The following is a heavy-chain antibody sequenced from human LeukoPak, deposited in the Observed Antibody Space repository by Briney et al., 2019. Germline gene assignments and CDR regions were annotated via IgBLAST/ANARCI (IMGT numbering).Heavy chain of an antibody. CDR3: ARDRDYGDYNTQDLFVY. J-gene: IGHJ4*02. CDR2: ISAYNGNT. CDR1: GYTFTNFG. Sequence: GASVTVSCTASGYTFTNFGINWVRQAPGQGLEWMGWISAYNGNTNYAQRLQGRVTMTTDTSTSTAYMELRSLRSDDTAVYYCARDRDYGDYNTQDLFVYWGQGTLVTVSS. D-gene: IGHD4-17*01. V-gene: IGHV1-18*01.